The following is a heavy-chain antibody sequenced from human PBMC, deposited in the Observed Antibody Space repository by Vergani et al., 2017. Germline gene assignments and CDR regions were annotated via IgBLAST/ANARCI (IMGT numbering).Heavy chain of an antibody. J-gene: IGHJ4*02. CDR1: GGSFSGYY. CDR3: ARGFASVVAADY. V-gene: IGHV4-34*01. D-gene: IGHD2-15*01. Sequence: QVQLQQWGAGLLKPSETLSLTCAVYGGSFSGYYWSWIRQPPGKGLEWIGEINHSGSTNYNPSLKSRVTISVDTSKNQFSLKLSYVTAADTAVYYCARGFASVVAADYWGQGTLVTVSS. CDR2: INHSGST.